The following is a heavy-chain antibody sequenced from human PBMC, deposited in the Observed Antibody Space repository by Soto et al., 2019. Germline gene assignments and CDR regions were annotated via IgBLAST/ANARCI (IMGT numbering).Heavy chain of an antibody. Sequence: PGESLKISCKGSGYSFTSYWIGWVRQMPGKGLEWMGIIYPGDSDTRYSPSFQGQVTISADKSISTAYLQWSSLKASDTAMYYCASHITVSHASYYYGMGVWGQGTTVTVSS. CDR2: IYPGDSDT. D-gene: IGHD4-17*01. CDR1: GYSFTSYW. V-gene: IGHV5-51*01. CDR3: ASHITVSHASYYYGMGV. J-gene: IGHJ6*02.